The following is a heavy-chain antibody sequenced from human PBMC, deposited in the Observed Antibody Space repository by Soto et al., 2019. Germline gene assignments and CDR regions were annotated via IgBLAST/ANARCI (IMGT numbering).Heavy chain of an antibody. V-gene: IGHV1-46*01. J-gene: IGHJ4*02. D-gene: IGHD2-2*01. CDR2: INPSGGGT. CDR3: ARSQEVVVVPAAPIDY. Sequence: QVQLVQSGAEVKKPGASVKVSCETSGYTFSNYYINWVRQAPGQGLEWMGRINPSGGGTSYAQKFQGRVTMTRVTSTSTVYMDLSSLTSDDTAVYYCARSQEVVVVPAAPIDYWGQGTLVTVSS. CDR1: GYTFSNYY.